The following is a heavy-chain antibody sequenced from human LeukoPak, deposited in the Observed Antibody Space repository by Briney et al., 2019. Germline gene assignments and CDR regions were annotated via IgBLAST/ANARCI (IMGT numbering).Heavy chain of an antibody. CDR1: GYSFTGYY. D-gene: IGHD3-22*01. CDR3: ARDRGRGYNYDSGDFDF. V-gene: IGHV1-2*02. J-gene: IGHJ4*02. CDR2: INPNTGGT. Sequence: ASVKVSCKASGYSFTGYYMHWVRQAPGQGLEWMGWINPNTGGTNYAQKDQGRVTMTRDPSITTAHLELTWLGSDDTAVYYCARDRGRGYNYDSGDFDFWGQGTLVTVSS.